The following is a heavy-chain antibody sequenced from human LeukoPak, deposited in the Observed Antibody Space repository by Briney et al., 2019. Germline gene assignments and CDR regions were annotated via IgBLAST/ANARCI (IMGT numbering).Heavy chain of an antibody. Sequence: GGSLRLSCEASGFTFRDYWMTWARHAPGKALEGVANVKQEGTEKLYVDSVKGRFTISRDNGKNALYLQMNSLRVEDTAIYYGAGAGGSSWADYWGQGTLVTVSS. D-gene: IGHD6-13*01. CDR2: VKQEGTEK. V-gene: IGHV3-7*01. CDR3: AGAGGSSWADY. J-gene: IGHJ4*02. CDR1: GFTFRDYW.